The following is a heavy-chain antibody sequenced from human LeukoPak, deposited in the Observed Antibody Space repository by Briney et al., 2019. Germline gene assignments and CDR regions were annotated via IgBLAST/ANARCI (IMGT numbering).Heavy chain of an antibody. CDR2: IYPGYSDA. V-gene: IGHV5-51*01. D-gene: IGHD6-13*01. CDR1: GYKLTNNW. CDR3: VRFALTSSLDH. Sequence: GESLKIFCQISGYKLTNNWIGWVRQVPGKGLEWMGLIYPGYSDAKYSPSFQGQVTLSVDASISTAYLQLSGLRASDTAIYYCVRFALTSSLDHWGQGTLVTVSS. J-gene: IGHJ5*02.